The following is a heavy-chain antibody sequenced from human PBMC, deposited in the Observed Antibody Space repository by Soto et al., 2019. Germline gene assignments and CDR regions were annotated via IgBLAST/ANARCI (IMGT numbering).Heavy chain of an antibody. J-gene: IGHJ3*02. D-gene: IGHD6-19*01. CDR2: ISVSDPGT. CDR1: GFTFGSHD. V-gene: IGHV3-23*01. CDR3: TKGTWLDI. Sequence: EVQLLESGGGLEQPGGSLRLSCAASGFTFGSHDMSWVRQAPGKALEWVTSISVSDPGTYYADSVKGRFTTSLDISTNTLLLQMHSLIAEDTGLYYCTKGTWLDIWGQGTMVTVSS.